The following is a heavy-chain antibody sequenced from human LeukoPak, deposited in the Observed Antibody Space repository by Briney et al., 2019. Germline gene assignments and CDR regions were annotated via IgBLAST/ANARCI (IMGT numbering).Heavy chain of an antibody. CDR3: ARDRVYLGREDAFDI. J-gene: IGHJ3*02. Sequence: GGSLRLSCVASGFTFTEYWMSWVRQAPGKGLEWLANIKTDGSEKYYVDSVKGRFTISRDNAKTSLYLHMNSLRAEDTAVYYCARDRVYLGREDAFDIWGQGTMVTVSS. CDR2: IKTDGSEK. CDR1: GFTFTEYW. D-gene: IGHD7-27*01. V-gene: IGHV3-7*05.